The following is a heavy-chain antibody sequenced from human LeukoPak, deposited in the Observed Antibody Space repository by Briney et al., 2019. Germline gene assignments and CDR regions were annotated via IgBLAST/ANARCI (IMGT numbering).Heavy chain of an antibody. CDR1: GGTFISYA. V-gene: IGHV1-69*13. D-gene: IGHD5-12*01. J-gene: IGHJ6*03. Sequence: ASVKVSCKASGGTFISYAISWVRQAPGQGLEWMGGIIPIFGTANYAQKFQGRVTITADESTSTAYMALSSLRSEDTAVYYCARDLRLRGGYYYYYMDVWGKGTTVTVSS. CDR3: ARDLRLRGGYYYYYMDV. CDR2: IIPIFGTA.